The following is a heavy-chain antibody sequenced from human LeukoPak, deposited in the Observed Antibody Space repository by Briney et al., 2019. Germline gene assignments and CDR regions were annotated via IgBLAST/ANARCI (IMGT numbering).Heavy chain of an antibody. Sequence: GGSLRLSCAAAGFSVSTTYMNWVRQAPGKGLEWVSSISGSSSSTYYADSVKGRFTISRDNSKSTLYLQMNSLRVEDTAVYYCAEEVGATYPTFDSWGQGTLVTVSS. CDR3: AEEVGATYPTFDS. V-gene: IGHV3-23*01. D-gene: IGHD1-26*01. J-gene: IGHJ4*02. CDR1: GFSVSTTY. CDR2: ISGSSSST.